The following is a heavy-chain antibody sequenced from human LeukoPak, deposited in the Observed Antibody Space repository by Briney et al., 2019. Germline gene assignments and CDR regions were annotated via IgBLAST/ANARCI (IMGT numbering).Heavy chain of an antibody. CDR3: ARGGQQLVYGY. V-gene: IGHV4-34*01. Sequence: SETLSLTCAVYGGSFSGYYWSWIRQPPGKGLEWIGEINHSGSTNYNPSLKSRVTISVATSKNKFSLNLSSVTAAATAVYYCARGGQQLVYGYWGQGTLVTVSS. J-gene: IGHJ4*02. CDR2: INHSGST. D-gene: IGHD6-13*01. CDR1: GGSFSGYY.